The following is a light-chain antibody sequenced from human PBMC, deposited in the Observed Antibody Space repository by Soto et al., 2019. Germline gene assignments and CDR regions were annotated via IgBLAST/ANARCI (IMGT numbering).Light chain of an antibody. V-gene: IGKV4-1*01. J-gene: IGKJ4*01. CDR2: WAS. Sequence: DIVVNQSPDSLALSLGGSSTINCNSSQIVLYSSNNKNYLAWYQQKPGQPPKMLIYWASTRESGFHDRFSGSGSGTDFPLTISSLQAEDAAVYYRKQYYSTPTFGGGTKGDIK. CDR3: KQYYSTPT. CDR1: QIVLYSSNNKNY.